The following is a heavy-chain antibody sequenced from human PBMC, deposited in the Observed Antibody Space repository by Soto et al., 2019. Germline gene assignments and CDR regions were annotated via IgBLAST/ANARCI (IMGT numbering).Heavy chain of an antibody. V-gene: IGHV1-3*01. CDR3: ARLDYYDSSGLDAFDI. J-gene: IGHJ3*02. D-gene: IGHD3-22*01. CDR1: GYTFTSYA. Sequence: GASVKVSCKASGYTFTSYAMHWVRQAPGQRLEWMGWINAGNGNTKYPQKFQGRVTITRDTSASTAYMELSSLRSEDTAVYYCARLDYYDSSGLDAFDIWGQGTMVTVSS. CDR2: INAGNGNT.